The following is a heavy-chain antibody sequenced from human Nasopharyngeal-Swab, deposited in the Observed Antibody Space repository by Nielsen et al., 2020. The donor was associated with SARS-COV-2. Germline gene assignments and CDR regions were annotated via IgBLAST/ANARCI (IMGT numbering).Heavy chain of an antibody. CDR2: ISSSSSTI. Sequence: GESLKISCAASGFTFSSYSMNWVRQAPGKGLEWVSYISSSSSTIYYADSVKGRFTISRDNAKNSLYLQMNSLRAEDTAVYYCARDQGWFDPWGQGTLVTVSS. V-gene: IGHV3-48*04. CDR1: GFTFSSYS. CDR3: ARDQGWFDP. J-gene: IGHJ5*02.